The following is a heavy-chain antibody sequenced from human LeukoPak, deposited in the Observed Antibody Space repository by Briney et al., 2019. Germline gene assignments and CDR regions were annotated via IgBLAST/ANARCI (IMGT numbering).Heavy chain of an antibody. D-gene: IGHD3-22*01. V-gene: IGHV3-13*01. Sequence: GGSLRLSCAASGFTFSSYDMHWVRHATGKGLEWVSAIGTAGDTYYPGSVKGRFTISRENAKNPLYLQMNSLRAGDTAVYYCARGLDYDSSGYYYHYGMDVWGQGTTVTVSS. J-gene: IGHJ6*02. CDR2: IGTAGDT. CDR1: GFTFSSYD. CDR3: ARGLDYDSSGYYYHYGMDV.